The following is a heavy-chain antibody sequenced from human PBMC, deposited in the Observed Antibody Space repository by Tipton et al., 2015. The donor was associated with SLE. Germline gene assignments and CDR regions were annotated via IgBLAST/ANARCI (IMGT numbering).Heavy chain of an antibody. CDR2: INHSGGT. CDR3: ASLRLPARPYYYYGMDV. V-gene: IGHV4-34*08. CDR1: GFTFSNYA. D-gene: IGHD6-6*01. Sequence: LRLSCAASGFTFSNYAMSWVRQAPGKGLEWIGEINHSGGTNYNPSLKRRVTLSVDTSKNQFSLKLRSVTAADTAVYYCASLRLPARPYYYYGMDVWGQGTTVTVSS. J-gene: IGHJ6*02.